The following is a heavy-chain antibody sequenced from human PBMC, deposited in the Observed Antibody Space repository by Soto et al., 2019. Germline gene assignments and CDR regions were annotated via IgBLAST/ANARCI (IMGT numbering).Heavy chain of an antibody. V-gene: IGHV4-59*12. J-gene: IGHJ5*02. CDR1: GGSISSYY. CDR3: ARDFVRSAIGP. D-gene: IGHD2-21*01. Sequence: SETLSLTCTVSGGSISSYYWSWIRKHPGKGLEWIGYIAYSVDTYYNPSLRSRVTISADTSENKFSLTLKSVTAADTALYFCARDFVRSAIGPWGQGTSVTVSS. CDR2: IAYSVDT.